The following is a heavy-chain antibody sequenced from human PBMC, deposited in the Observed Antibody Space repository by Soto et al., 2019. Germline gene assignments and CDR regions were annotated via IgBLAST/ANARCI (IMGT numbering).Heavy chain of an antibody. CDR1: GFLLSTSGVG. Sequence: SGPTLVNPTQTLTLTCTFSGFLLSTSGVGVGWIRQPPGKALEWLALIYWDDDKRYSPSLKSRLTITKDTSKNQVVLTMTNMDPVDTATYYCAHSRGPTMSLTLFDYWGQGTLVTVSS. CDR3: AHSRGPTMSLTLFDY. D-gene: IGHD5-12*01. J-gene: IGHJ4*02. V-gene: IGHV2-5*02. CDR2: IYWDDDK.